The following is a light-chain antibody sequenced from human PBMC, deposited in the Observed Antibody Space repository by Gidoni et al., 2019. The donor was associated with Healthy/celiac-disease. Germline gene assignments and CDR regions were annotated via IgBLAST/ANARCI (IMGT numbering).Light chain of an antibody. CDR2: GAS. CDR3: QQYGSSPRT. Sequence: EIVLTQSPGTLSLSPGERATLSCRASQSVSSSYLAWYQQKPGQAPRLLIYGASSRATGIPDRFSGSWSGTDFTLPIRRLEPEGFAVYYCQQYGSSPRTFGQGTKVEIK. J-gene: IGKJ1*01. V-gene: IGKV3-20*01. CDR1: QSVSSSY.